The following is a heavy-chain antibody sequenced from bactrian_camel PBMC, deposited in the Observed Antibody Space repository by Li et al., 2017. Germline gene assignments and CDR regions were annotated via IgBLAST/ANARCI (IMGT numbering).Heavy chain of an antibody. D-gene: IGHD5*01. V-gene: IGHV3S53*01. Sequence: HVQLVESGGGSVQAGGSLRLSCVASGTTFCIYAMSWYRQAPGKEREFVSQIDTDSSVTYADSVKGRFTISRDNAKNTVYLQMSGLKPEDTAMYYCAAHSPVPGPDVTRKWGWSFASWGQGTQVTVS. CDR1: GTTFCIYA. CDR2: IDTDSSV. J-gene: IGHJ4*01. CDR3: AAHSPVPGPDVTRKWGWSFAS.